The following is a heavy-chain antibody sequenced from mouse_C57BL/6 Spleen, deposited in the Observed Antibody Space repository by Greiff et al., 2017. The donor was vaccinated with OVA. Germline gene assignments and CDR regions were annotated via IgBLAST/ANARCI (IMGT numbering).Heavy chain of an antibody. CDR2: IDPANGNT. D-gene: IGHD1-1*01. CDR1: GFNIKNTY. Sequence: VHVKQSVAELVRPGASAKLSCTASGFNIKNTYMHWVKQRPEQGLEWIGRIDPANGNTKYAPKFQGKATITADTSSNTAYLQLSSLTSEDTAIYYCAFTTVVEGAMDYWGQGTSVTVSS. V-gene: IGHV14-3*01. CDR3: AFTTVVEGAMDY. J-gene: IGHJ4*01.